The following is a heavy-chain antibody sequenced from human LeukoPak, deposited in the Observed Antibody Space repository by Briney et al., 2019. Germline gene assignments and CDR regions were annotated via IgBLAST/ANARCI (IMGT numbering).Heavy chain of an antibody. V-gene: IGHV1-2*02. CDR1: GYTFIDHY. Sequence: ASAKVSCKPSGYTFIDHYPHWVRQAPGQGLESLGWIDPDTGDTNYPQKFQGRVTMTRDTSSSTAYMELNRLRSDDTAVYYCARAGHNSNSGGYDFWGLGTLVTVSS. CDR3: ARAGHNSNSGGYDF. CDR2: IDPDTGDT. D-gene: IGHD3-22*01. J-gene: IGHJ4*02.